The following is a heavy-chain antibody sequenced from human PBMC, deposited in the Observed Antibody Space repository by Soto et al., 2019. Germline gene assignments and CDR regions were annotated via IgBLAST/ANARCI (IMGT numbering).Heavy chain of an antibody. CDR1: GYPFAKYG. Sequence: QLQLVQSGAEVKRPGASVRVSCEASGYPFAKYGISWIRQAPGQGLEWMGWIRPDNGNTEYAQKFQGRVSMTRDTSSNTAYLEVRSLRSDDTAMYYCATSYDSGFDPWGQGILVSVSS. J-gene: IGHJ5*02. CDR2: IRPDNGNT. CDR3: ATSYDSGFDP. D-gene: IGHD5-12*01. V-gene: IGHV1-18*04.